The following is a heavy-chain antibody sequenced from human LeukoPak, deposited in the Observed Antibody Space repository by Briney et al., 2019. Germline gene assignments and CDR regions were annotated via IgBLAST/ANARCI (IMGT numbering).Heavy chain of an antibody. J-gene: IGHJ5*02. V-gene: IGHV1-69*13. CDR2: IIPIFGTA. CDR1: GGTFSSYA. Sequence: SVKVSCKASGGTFSSYAISWVRQAPGQGREWMGGIIPIFGTANYAQKFQGRVTITADESTSTAYMELSSLRSEDTAVYYCARYDLWSGYTRFDPWGQGTLVTVSS. CDR3: ARYDLWSGYTRFDP. D-gene: IGHD3-3*01.